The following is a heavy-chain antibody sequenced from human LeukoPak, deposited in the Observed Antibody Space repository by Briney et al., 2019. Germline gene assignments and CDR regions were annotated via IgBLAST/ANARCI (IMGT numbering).Heavy chain of an antibody. CDR1: GFIFNNYW. V-gene: IGHV3-7*01. Sequence: GGSLRLSCAASGFIFNNYWISWVRQAPGEGLEWVAKIKQDGSEKYYVDSVKGRFTISRDNAKNSLYLQMNSLRAEDTAVYYCARQRRYCSGDNCYQRTFDYWGQGTLVTVSS. D-gene: IGHD2-15*01. CDR3: ARQRRYCSGDNCYQRTFDY. CDR2: IKQDGSEK. J-gene: IGHJ4*02.